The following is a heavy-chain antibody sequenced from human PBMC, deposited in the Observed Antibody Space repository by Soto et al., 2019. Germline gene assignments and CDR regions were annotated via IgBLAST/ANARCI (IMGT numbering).Heavy chain of an antibody. CDR1: GLTFSSYW. D-gene: IGHD3-3*01. CDR3: ARGGGLRFLEWLSQGAFDI. CDR2: INSDGSST. V-gene: IGHV3-74*01. Sequence: PGGSLRLSCAASGLTFSSYWMHWVRQAPGKGLVWVSRINSDGSSTSYADSVKGRFTISRDNAKNTLYLQMNSLRAEDTAVYYCARGGGLRFLEWLSQGAFDIWGQGTMVTVSS. J-gene: IGHJ3*02.